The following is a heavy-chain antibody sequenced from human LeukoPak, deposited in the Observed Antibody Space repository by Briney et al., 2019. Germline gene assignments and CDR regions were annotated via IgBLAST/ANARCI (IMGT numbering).Heavy chain of an antibody. Sequence: SVKVSCKASGGTFSSYAISWVRQAPGQGLEWMGRIIPILGIANYAQKFQGRVTITADKSTSTAYMELSSLRSEDTAVYYCARESRAPYDSSGYYRHAEYFQHWGQGTLVTVSS. D-gene: IGHD3-22*01. CDR1: GGTFSSYA. CDR3: ARESRAPYDSSGYYRHAEYFQH. CDR2: IIPILGIA. V-gene: IGHV1-69*04. J-gene: IGHJ1*01.